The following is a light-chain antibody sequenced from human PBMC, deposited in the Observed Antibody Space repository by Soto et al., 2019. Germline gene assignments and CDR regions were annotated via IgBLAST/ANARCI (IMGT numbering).Light chain of an antibody. CDR3: QQYDNLIT. J-gene: IGKJ5*01. V-gene: IGKV1-33*01. CDR1: QDISNY. CDR2: DAS. Sequence: QMRPSPSGLSAPVEDGVPIICQASQDISNYLNWYQQKPGKAPKLLIYDASNLETGVPSRFSGSGSGTDFTFTISSLQPEDIATYYCQQYDNLITFGQGTRLEI.